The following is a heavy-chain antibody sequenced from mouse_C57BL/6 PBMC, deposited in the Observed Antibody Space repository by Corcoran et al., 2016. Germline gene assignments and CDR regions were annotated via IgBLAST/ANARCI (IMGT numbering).Heavy chain of an antibody. J-gene: IGHJ1*03. V-gene: IGHV1-19*01. Sequence: EVQLQQSGPVLVKPGASVNMSCKASGYTFTDYYMKWVKQSHGKSLEWIGVINPYNGGTSYNQKFKGKATLTVDKSSSTAYMELNSLTSEDSAVYYCAREYYYGSSPDWYYDVWGTGTTVTVSS. D-gene: IGHD1-1*01. CDR1: GYTFTDYY. CDR2: INPYNGGT. CDR3: AREYYYGSSPDWYYDV.